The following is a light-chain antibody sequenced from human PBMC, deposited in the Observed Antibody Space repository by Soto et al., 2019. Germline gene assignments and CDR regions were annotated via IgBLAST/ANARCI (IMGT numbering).Light chain of an antibody. Sequence: EIVLTQSPATLSWSPGERATLYLRASPSVSAKLAWYQQKPGQAPRLLIYEASKRETGIPARFSGSGSGTDFTLTISSLQPEDFAVYYCQQYSSCPSTFGGGTQVEIK. CDR2: EAS. V-gene: IGKV3-11*01. CDR3: QQYSSCPST. J-gene: IGKJ4*01. CDR1: PSVSAK.